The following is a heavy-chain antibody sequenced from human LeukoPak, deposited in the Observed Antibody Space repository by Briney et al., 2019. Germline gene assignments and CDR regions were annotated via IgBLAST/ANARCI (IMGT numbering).Heavy chain of an antibody. CDR3: AKDGGREGYYGMDV. CDR2: ISSSRTYI. Sequence: SGGSLRLSCAASGFSFNDYTMNWVRQAPGKGLEWVSSISSSRTYIYYADSVKGRVTISRDNSKNTLYLQMNRLNSVDTAVYYCAKDGGREGYYGMDVWGQGTTVTVSS. J-gene: IGHJ6*02. D-gene: IGHD2-15*01. CDR1: GFSFNDYT. V-gene: IGHV3-21*04.